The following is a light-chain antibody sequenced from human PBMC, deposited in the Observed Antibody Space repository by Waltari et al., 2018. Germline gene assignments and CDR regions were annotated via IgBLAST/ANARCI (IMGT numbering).Light chain of an antibody. J-gene: IGKJ3*01. CDR2: KVS. CDR1: QSLENTDGNTY. Sequence: DVMLTQSPLFLPVTLGQPASISCRSTQSLENTDGNTYLDWFLQRPGQSPRRLIYKVSGRDSGVPDRFSGRGSGTNFTLKISRVEAEDVGVYYCLQAPITFGPGTRVDIK. CDR3: LQAPIT. V-gene: IGKV2-30*01.